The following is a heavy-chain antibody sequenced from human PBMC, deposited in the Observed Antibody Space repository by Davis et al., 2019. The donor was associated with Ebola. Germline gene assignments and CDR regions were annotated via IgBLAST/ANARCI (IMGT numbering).Heavy chain of an antibody. CDR3: ARALRRDGYTPRESGYYSAMDV. D-gene: IGHD5-24*01. J-gene: IGHJ6*02. V-gene: IGHV3-21*01. Sequence: GGSLRLSCAASGFTFSNYAMSWVRQAPGGGLEWVSSITGHSTYIYYADSVKGRFTISRDNAKNPLLLQMNSLRAEDTAVNYCARALRRDGYTPRESGYYSAMDVWGQGTTVTVSS. CDR2: ITGHSTYI. CDR1: GFTFSNYA.